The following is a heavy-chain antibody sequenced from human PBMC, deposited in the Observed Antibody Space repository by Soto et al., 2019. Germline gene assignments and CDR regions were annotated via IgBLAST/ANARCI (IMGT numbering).Heavy chain of an antibody. V-gene: IGHV3-74*01. CDR2: INSDGSST. Sequence: EVQLVESGGGLVQPGGSLRLSCAASGFTFSSYWMHWVRQAPGKGLVWVSRINSDGSSTSYADSVKGRFTISRDNAKNTLDLQMTSLRAEDTAVYYCARDPTYFYDSSGYYDYWGQGTLVTVSS. CDR3: ARDPTYFYDSSGYYDY. D-gene: IGHD3-22*01. CDR1: GFTFSSYW. J-gene: IGHJ4*02.